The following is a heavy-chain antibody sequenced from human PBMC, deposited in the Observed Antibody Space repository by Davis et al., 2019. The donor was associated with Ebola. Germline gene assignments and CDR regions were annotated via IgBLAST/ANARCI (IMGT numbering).Heavy chain of an antibody. J-gene: IGHJ4*02. D-gene: IGHD3-10*01. V-gene: IGHV3-23*01. CDR2: ISGSGSST. Sequence: PSETLSLTCTVSGASISSYYWSWIRQPPGKGLEWVSAISGSGSSTYYADSVKGRFTISRDNSKNTLYLQMNSLRGEDTAVYYCANRGWFGESFDYWGQGTLVTVSS. CDR3: ANRGWFGESFDY. CDR1: GASISSYY.